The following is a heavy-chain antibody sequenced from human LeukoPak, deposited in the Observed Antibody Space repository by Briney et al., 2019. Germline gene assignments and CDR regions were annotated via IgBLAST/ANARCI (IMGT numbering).Heavy chain of an antibody. J-gene: IGHJ3*01. Sequence: GGSLRLSCAASGFTFSSYAMSWVRQAPGKGLEWVSGISGSGDNTYYADSVKGRFTISRDNSKNTLYLQMNSLRAEDTAVYYCAKEGGDYYDSSGYFWGQGTMVTVSS. V-gene: IGHV3-23*01. CDR1: GFTFSSYA. CDR3: AKEGGDYYDSSGYF. CDR2: ISGSGDNT. D-gene: IGHD3-22*01.